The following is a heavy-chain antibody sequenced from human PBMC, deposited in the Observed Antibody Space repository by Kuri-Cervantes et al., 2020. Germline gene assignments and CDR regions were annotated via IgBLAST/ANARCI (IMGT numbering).Heavy chain of an antibody. D-gene: IGHD5/OR15-5a*01. CDR3: ARGPIYLDWYFDL. V-gene: IGHV3-66*02. J-gene: IGHJ2*01. Sequence: GESLKISCAASGFTFSSYWMSWVRQAPGKGLEWVSVIYSGGSTDYAESVKGRFTISRDNSKKKVYLQMNSLRAEDTAVYYCARGPIYLDWYFDLWGRGTLVTVSS. CDR1: GFTFSSYW. CDR2: IYSGGST.